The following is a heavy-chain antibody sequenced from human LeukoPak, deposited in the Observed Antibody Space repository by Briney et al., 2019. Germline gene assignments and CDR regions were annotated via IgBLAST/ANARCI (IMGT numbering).Heavy chain of an antibody. CDR2: INPNSGGT. D-gene: IGHD5-12*01. J-gene: IGHJ4*02. CDR1: GYTFTGYY. CDR3: ARDTRGYSGYDSD. Sequence: ASVKVSCKASGYTFTGYYMHWVRQAPGQGLEWMGWINPNSGGTNYAQKFQGRVTMTRDTSISTAYMELSRLRSDGTAVYYCARDTRGYSGYDSDWGQGTLVTVSS. V-gene: IGHV1-2*02.